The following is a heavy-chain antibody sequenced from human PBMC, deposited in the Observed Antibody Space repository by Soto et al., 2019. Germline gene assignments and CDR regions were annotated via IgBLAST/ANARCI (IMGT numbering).Heavy chain of an antibody. V-gene: IGHV5-51*01. CDR3: ARGDYDILTGYYKNYYGMDV. J-gene: IGHJ6*02. CDR1: GYGLISYW. D-gene: IGHD3-9*01. Sequence: PGVALTISCQGSGYGLISYWTGRVRQMPRKGLEWMGIISPGDSDTRYSPSFQGQVTISADKSTSTAYLQWSSLKASDTAMYYCARGDYDILTGYYKNYYGMDVWGQGTTVTVSS. CDR2: ISPGDSDT.